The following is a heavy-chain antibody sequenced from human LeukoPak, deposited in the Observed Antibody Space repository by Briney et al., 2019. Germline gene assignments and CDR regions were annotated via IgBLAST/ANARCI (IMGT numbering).Heavy chain of an antibody. CDR3: ATFLEASGSYYYYYMDV. CDR1: NAFITSGSYY. J-gene: IGHJ6*03. Sequence: SETLSLTCTVSNAFITSGSYYWTWIRQSAGKGLEWIGHIYTNGSTTYNPSLKSRVTVSVDTSKIQFSLKLTSVTAADTAVYYCATFLEASGSYYYYYMDVWGKGTTVTVSS. D-gene: IGHD3-10*01. V-gene: IGHV4-61*09. CDR2: IYTNGST.